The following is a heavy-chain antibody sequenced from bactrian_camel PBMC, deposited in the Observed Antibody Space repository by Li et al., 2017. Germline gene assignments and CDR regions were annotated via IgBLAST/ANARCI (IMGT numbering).Heavy chain of an antibody. CDR1: AYGGSNYC. Sequence: HVQLVESGGGSVQAGGSLRLSCAASAYGGSNYCMGWFRQAPGKEREGVALIETTHNEIYADSVKGRFTISRDNAKNTLCLQMNSQKPEDTAVYYCAADRSGYCVSYDYWGQGTQVTVS. CDR2: IETTHNE. J-gene: IGHJ4*01. CDR3: AADRSGYCVSYDY. D-gene: IGHD2*01. V-gene: IGHV3S53*01.